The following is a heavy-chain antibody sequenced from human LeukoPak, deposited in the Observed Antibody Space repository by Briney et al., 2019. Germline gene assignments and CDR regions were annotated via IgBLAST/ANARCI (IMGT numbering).Heavy chain of an antibody. D-gene: IGHD6-13*01. CDR2: ISYDGSNK. Sequence: GRSLRLSCAASGFTFSSYGMHWVRQAPGKGLEWVVVISYDGSNKYYADSVKGRFTISRDNSKNTLYLQMNGLRAEDTAVYYCAKDEGGYSSSWYRFGAFDIWGQGTMVTVSS. J-gene: IGHJ3*02. CDR3: AKDEGGYSSSWYRFGAFDI. CDR1: GFTFSSYG. V-gene: IGHV3-30*18.